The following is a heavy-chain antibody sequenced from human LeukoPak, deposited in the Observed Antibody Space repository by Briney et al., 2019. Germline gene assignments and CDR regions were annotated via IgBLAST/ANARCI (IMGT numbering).Heavy chain of an antibody. V-gene: IGHV3-74*03. CDR3: AKLDWFDP. CDR2: SEGDDTTT. J-gene: IGHJ5*02. D-gene: IGHD3-3*02. Sequence: GGSLRLSCAASGSTFSNYAMHWVRQAPGKGLVWVSRSEGDDTTTTYADSVKGRFTVSRDNAKNTVYLQMNSLRVEDTAVYYCAKLDWFDPWGQGTLVTVSP. CDR1: GSTFSNYA.